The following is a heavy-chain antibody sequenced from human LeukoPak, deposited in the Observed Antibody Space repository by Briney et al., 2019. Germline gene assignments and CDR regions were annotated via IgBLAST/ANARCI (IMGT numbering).Heavy chain of an antibody. CDR2: IKQDGSEK. V-gene: IGHV3-7*01. CDR1: GFNFRTYW. Sequence: GGSLRLSCAASGFNFRTYWMSWVRQAPGKGLEWVANIKQDGSEKNYVDSVKGRFTTSRDNAKNALYLQMNSLRAEDTAVYYCARSQQLGYWGQGALVTVSS. J-gene: IGHJ4*02. CDR3: ARSQQLGY. D-gene: IGHD6-13*01.